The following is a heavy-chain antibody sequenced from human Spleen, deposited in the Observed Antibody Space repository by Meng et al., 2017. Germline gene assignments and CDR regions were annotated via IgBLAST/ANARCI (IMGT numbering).Heavy chain of an antibody. J-gene: IGHJ4*02. Sequence: GESLKISCAASGFTFSSYAMSWVRQAPGKGLEWVSAISGSGGSTYYADSVKGRFTISRDNSKNTLYLQMNSLRAEDTAVYYCAKGLHGPGIAVAGTTYFDYWGQGTLVTSPQ. CDR1: GFTFSSYA. D-gene: IGHD6-19*01. CDR2: ISGSGGST. V-gene: IGHV3-23*01. CDR3: AKGLHGPGIAVAGTTYFDY.